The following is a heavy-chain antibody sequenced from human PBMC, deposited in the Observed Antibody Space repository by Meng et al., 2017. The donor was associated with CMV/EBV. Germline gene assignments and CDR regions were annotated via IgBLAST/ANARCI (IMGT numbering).Heavy chain of an antibody. CDR1: GFTFSNRD. Sequence: GESLKISCAASGFTFSNRDMNWVRQAPGKGLEWVSGVSWNGSRTHYADSVKGRFIISRDNSRNFLYQQMNSLRPEDMAVYYCVRPPWYYDSSVRFDYWGQGTLVTVSS. D-gene: IGHD3-22*01. V-gene: IGHV3-19*01. J-gene: IGHJ4*02. CDR2: VSWNGSRT. CDR3: VRPPWYYDSSVRFDY.